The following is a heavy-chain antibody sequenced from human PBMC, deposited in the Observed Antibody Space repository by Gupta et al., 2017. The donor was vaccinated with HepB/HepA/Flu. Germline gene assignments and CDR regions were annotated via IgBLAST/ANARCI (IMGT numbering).Heavy chain of an antibody. CDR2: ISSSSSYI. D-gene: IGHD2-8*01. CDR3: ARDPGVYCTNGVCLPGWFDP. V-gene: IGHV3-21*01. CDR1: GFTFSSHS. Sequence: EVQLVESGGGLVKPGGSLRLSCAASGFTFSSHSMNWVRQAPGKGLEWVSSISSSSSYIYYADSVKGRFTISRDNAKNSLYLQMNSLRAEDTAVYYCARDPGVYCTNGVCLPGWFDPWGQGTLVTVSS. J-gene: IGHJ5*02.